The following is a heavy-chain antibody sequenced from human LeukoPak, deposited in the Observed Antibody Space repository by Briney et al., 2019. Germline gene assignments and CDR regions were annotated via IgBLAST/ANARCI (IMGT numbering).Heavy chain of an antibody. Sequence: SETLSLTCIVSGASVSSGDHHWSWIRQAPGKGLEWIGHNMNTYYNPSLKSRVTISIDTSKNQFSLMLSTVTAADAAIYHCATYYVNGAGRGHWGPGTLVTVSS. CDR2: NMNT. CDR3: ATYYVNGAGRGH. V-gene: IGHV4-61*08. CDR1: GASVSSGDHH. J-gene: IGHJ4*02. D-gene: IGHD2-8*01.